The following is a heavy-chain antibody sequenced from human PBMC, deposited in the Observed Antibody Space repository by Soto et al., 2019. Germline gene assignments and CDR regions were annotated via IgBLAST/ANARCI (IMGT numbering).Heavy chain of an antibody. CDR3: AKAQRYCSGGSCYPDVSDY. D-gene: IGHD2-15*01. CDR1: GFTFSSYA. CDR2: ISGSGGST. V-gene: IGHV3-23*01. Sequence: PGGSLRLSCAASGFTFSSYAMSWVRQAPGKGLEWVSAISGSGGSTYYADSVKGRFTISRDNSKNTLYLQMNSLRAEDTAVYYCAKAQRYCSGGSCYPDVSDYWGQGTLVTVSS. J-gene: IGHJ4*02.